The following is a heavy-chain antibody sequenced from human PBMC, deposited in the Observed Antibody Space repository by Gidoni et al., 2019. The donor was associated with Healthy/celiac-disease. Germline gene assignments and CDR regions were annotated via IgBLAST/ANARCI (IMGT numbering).Heavy chain of an antibody. J-gene: IGHJ3*02. D-gene: IGHD3-9*01. Sequence: QVQLVQSGAEVKKPGASVKVSCKASGYTFTSYAMHWVRQAPGQRLEWMGWINAGNGNTKYSQKFQGRVTITRDTSASTAYMELSSLRSEETAVYYCARDGYDILTAPNAFDIWGQGTMVTVSS. CDR3: ARDGYDILTAPNAFDI. CDR2: INAGNGNT. CDR1: GYTFTSYA. V-gene: IGHV1-3*01.